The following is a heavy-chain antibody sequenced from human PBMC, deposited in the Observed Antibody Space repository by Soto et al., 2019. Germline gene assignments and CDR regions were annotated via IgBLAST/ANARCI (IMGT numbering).Heavy chain of an antibody. CDR2: FYYTGGT. J-gene: IGHJ4*02. Sequence: SETLSLTCTVSGASISRSRSYWGWVRQPPGKGLEWIVSFYYTGGTYSTYYNPSLKSRVTISVDTSKSQFSLNLRSVTAADTVVYYCASPRQGNYDFLSGYYALDYWGQGTLVTVTS. CDR3: ASPRQGNYDFLSGYYALDY. V-gene: IGHV4-39*01. D-gene: IGHD3-3*01. CDR1: GASISRSRSY.